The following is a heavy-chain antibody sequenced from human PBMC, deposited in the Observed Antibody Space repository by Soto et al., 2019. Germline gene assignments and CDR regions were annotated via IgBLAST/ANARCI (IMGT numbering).Heavy chain of an antibody. J-gene: IGHJ1*01. CDR3: AKDSPVGVPLMRDLHD. CDR2: ISGSGGST. Sequence: PRRSLNLSCAASVFTFSSYGMSGVLQAPGKGLEWVSVISGSGGSTYYADSVKGRFTLSRDNSKNTVYLQMNSLRAEDTAVYYCAKDSPVGVPLMRDLHDWGQGTLVTVSS. V-gene: IGHV3-23*01. D-gene: IGHD2-8*01. CDR1: VFTFSSYG.